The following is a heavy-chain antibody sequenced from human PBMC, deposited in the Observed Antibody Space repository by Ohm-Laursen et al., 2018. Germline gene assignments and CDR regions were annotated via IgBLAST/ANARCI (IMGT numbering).Heavy chain of an antibody. Sequence: SVKVSCKSSGGTFSSYAISWVRQAPGQGLEWMGGIIPIFGRANYAQKFQGRVTITADKSTSTAYMELSSLRSEDTAVYYCARDACSSTSCYTPYYYYGMDVWGQGTTVTVSS. J-gene: IGHJ6*02. D-gene: IGHD2-2*02. V-gene: IGHV1-69*06. CDR2: IIPIFGRA. CDR3: ARDACSSTSCYTPYYYYGMDV. CDR1: GGTFSSYA.